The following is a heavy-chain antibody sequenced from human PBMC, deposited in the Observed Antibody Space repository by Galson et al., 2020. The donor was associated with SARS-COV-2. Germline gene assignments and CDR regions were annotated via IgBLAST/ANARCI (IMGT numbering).Heavy chain of an antibody. V-gene: IGHV4-4*08. Sequence: SETLSLTCTVSGGSISSYYWSWIRQPPGKGLEWIGYIYTSGSTNYNPSLKSRVTISVDTSKNQFSLKLSSVTAADTAVYYCARVGGRVTIFGVVIIHPGYFDYWGQGTLVTVSS. CDR2: IYTSGST. J-gene: IGHJ4*02. CDR1: GGSISSYY. D-gene: IGHD3-3*01. CDR3: ARVGGRVTIFGVVIIHPGYFDY.